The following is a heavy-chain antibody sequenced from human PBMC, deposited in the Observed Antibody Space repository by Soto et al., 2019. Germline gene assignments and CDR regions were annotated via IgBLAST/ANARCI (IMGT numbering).Heavy chain of an antibody. CDR1: GQPFTSYS. CDR3: ARSERLRFLGY. Sequence: APMEGPRKTSGQPFTSYSMHWVRQAPGQRLEWMGWINAGNGNTKYSQKFQGRVTITRDTSASTAYMELSSLRSEDTAVYYCARSERLRFLGYWGQGTLVTVSS. J-gene: IGHJ4*02. D-gene: IGHD3-3*01. CDR2: INAGNGNT. V-gene: IGHV1-3*01.